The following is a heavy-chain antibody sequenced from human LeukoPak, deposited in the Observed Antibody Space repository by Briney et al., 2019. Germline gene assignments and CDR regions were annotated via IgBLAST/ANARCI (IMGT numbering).Heavy chain of an antibody. Sequence: GGSLRLSCAASGFTVSSNYMSWVRQAPGKGLEWVSVIYSGGSTYYADSVKGRFTISRDNSKNTLYLQMNSLRAEDTAVYYCAKDKRSSWSIFDYWGQGTLVTVSS. CDR3: AKDKRSSWSIFDY. J-gene: IGHJ4*02. CDR2: IYSGGST. V-gene: IGHV3-53*01. D-gene: IGHD2-15*01. CDR1: GFTVSSNY.